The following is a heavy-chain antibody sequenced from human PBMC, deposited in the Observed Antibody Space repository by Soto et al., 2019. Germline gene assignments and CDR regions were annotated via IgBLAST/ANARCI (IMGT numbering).Heavy chain of an antibody. CDR2: IWYDGSNK. V-gene: IGHV3-33*01. CDR3: ARDGQQLVLEN. Sequence: GGSLRLSCAASGFTFSGSGMHWVRQAPGKGLEWVAVIWYDGSNKFYADSVKGRFTISRDNSKNTLYLQMNSLRAEDTAVYYCARDGQQLVLENWGQGTLVTVSS. J-gene: IGHJ4*02. CDR1: GFTFSGSG. D-gene: IGHD6-13*01.